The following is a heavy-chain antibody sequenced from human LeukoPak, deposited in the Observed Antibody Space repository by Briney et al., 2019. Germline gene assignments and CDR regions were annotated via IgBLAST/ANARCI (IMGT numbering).Heavy chain of an antibody. CDR1: GFTVNSNY. CDR3: AKEDNYYDSSAAFDY. CDR2: IYSGCST. J-gene: IGHJ4*02. D-gene: IGHD3-22*01. Sequence: GGSLRLSCASSGFTVNSNYMIGVRQSPGKGLEGVSVIYSGCSTYYSDSVKGRFTIAIDNSKNTLYLQMNSLRAEDTALYYCAKEDNYYDSSAAFDYWGQGTLVTVSS. V-gene: IGHV3-53*05.